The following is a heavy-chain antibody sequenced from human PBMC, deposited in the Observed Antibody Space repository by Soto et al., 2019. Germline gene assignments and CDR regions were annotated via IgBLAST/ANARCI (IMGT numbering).Heavy chain of an antibody. CDR1: GGTFSSFP. V-gene: IGHV1-69*12. Sequence: QVQRVQSGAEVKKPGSSVKVSCKASGGTFSSFPISWVRQAPGQGLEWMGGTIPIFGTPKYAQKFQGRVTITADESMNTAYMELSSLTSEDTAVYYCARDLTLYRASWGQGPLVTVSS. J-gene: IGHJ5*02. D-gene: IGHD2-15*01. CDR3: ARDLTLYRAS. CDR2: TIPIFGTP.